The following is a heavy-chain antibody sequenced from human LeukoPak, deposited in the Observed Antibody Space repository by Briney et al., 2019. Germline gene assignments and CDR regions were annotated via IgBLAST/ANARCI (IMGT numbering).Heavy chain of an antibody. D-gene: IGHD2-8*02. J-gene: IGHJ4*02. V-gene: IGHV1-46*01. Sequence: ASVKGSCKASGYTFTSYYTHWVRHAPGQGLEWMGIINPSGGSTSYAQKFQGRVTMTRDTSTSTVYMELSSLRSEDTAVYYCARGVLWYYFDHWGQGTLVTVSS. CDR3: ARGVLWYYFDH. CDR1: GYTFTSYY. CDR2: INPSGGST.